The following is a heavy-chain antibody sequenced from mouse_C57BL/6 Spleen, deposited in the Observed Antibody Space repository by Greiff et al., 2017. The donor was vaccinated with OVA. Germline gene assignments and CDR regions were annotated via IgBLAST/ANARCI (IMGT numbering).Heavy chain of an antibody. CDR3: ARSLDYYDSRGFAY. CDR2: IDPEDGDT. J-gene: IGHJ3*01. D-gene: IGHD1-1*01. Sequence: EVQLQQSGAELVKPGASVKLSCTASGFNIKDYYMHWVKQRTEQGLEWIGRIDPEDGDTKYAPKFPGKATITADTSSHTASLQLSSLPSEDTAVEYCARSLDYYDSRGFAYWGQGTLVTVSA. CDR1: GFNIKDYY. V-gene: IGHV14-2*01.